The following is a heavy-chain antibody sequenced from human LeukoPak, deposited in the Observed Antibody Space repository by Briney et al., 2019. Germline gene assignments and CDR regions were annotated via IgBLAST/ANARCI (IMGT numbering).Heavy chain of an antibody. D-gene: IGHD6-19*01. CDR2: IIPSFGTA. CDR3: ARDPGYSSGWYGEFDY. V-gene: IGHV1-69*05. CDR1: GGTFSSYA. J-gene: IGHJ4*02. Sequence: SLKVSCKASGGTFSSYAISWVQQAPGQGLEWMGRIIPSFGTAYYAQKLKGRVTITTDKSTSTAYMELSSLRSEDTAVYYCARDPGYSSGWYGEFDYWGEGTLVTVSS.